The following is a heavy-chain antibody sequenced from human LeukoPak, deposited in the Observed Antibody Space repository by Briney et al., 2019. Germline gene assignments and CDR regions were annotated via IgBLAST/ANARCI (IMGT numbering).Heavy chain of an antibody. CDR2: ISSSRSNI. V-gene: IGHV3-48*01. J-gene: IGHJ4*02. Sequence: GGSLRLSCAASGFSFSSYGMNWVRQPPGKGLEWVSYISSSRSNINYADSVKGQFTISRDNAKNSLYLQMNSLRAEDTAVYYCARGGAARPDYWGQGTLVTVSS. D-gene: IGHD6-6*01. CDR1: GFSFSSYG. CDR3: ARGGAARPDY.